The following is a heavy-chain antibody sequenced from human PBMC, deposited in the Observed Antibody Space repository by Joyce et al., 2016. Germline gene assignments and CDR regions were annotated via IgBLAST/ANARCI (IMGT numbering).Heavy chain of an antibody. Sequence: EVQLVESGGGLVKPGGSLRLSCATSGFTFSSYSLKWVRQAPGKGLEGIAYMGSAGSYISYAESVKGRFTMSRDNAKKSVTLQMNNLRHEDTALYYCVRDLGGNSFFDKWGRGTLVTVSS. D-gene: IGHD4-23*01. CDR2: MGSAGSYI. V-gene: IGHV3-21*01. CDR3: VRDLGGNSFFDK. J-gene: IGHJ4*02. CDR1: GFTFSSYS.